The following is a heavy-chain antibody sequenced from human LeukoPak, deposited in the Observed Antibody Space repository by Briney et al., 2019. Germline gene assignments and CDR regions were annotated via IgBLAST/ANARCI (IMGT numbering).Heavy chain of an antibody. V-gene: IGHV3-33*01. CDR2: MWDDGTNE. Sequence: GGSLRLSCTASGFNFGIYGMHWVRQAPGKGLEWVAVMWDDGTNEYYVESVKGRFTISRDNGKNSLYLQMNSLRAEDTAVYYCARGCSSSWYCYWGQGTLVTVSS. CDR3: ARGCSSSWYCY. J-gene: IGHJ4*02. D-gene: IGHD6-13*01. CDR1: GFNFGIYG.